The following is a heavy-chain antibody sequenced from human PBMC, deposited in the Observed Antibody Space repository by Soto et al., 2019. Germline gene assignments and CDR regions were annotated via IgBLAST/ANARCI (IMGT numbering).Heavy chain of an antibody. Sequence: QVQLQESGPGLVKPSETLSLTCNVSGDSVSSSGYYWSWIRQPPGKGLEWIGYIYFSGSTNYNPSLKTRVTISADTSKTPFSLKLTSVTAAYTPLYYCATAAYTLLIPPHLDYWGQGTLFTVSP. CDR1: GDSVSSSGYY. CDR3: ATAAYTLLIPPHLDY. V-gene: IGHV4-61*08. J-gene: IGHJ4*02. D-gene: IGHD6-25*01. CDR2: IYFSGST.